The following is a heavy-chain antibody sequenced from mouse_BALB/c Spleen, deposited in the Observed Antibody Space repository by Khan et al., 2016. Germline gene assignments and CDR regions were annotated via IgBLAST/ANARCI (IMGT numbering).Heavy chain of an antibody. J-gene: IGHJ2*01. CDR1: GFTFRNYA. CDR3: AREDYGNYGDYFDY. Sequence: EVELVESGGGLVKPGGSLKLSCAASGFTFRNYAMSWVRQTPEKRLEWVASISTGDSTYYGDSVKGRFTISRDNARNILYLQMSRLRTEEQEMFYSAREDYGNYGDYFDYWGQGTTLTVSS. CDR2: ISTGDST. V-gene: IGHV5-6-5*01. D-gene: IGHD2-1*01.